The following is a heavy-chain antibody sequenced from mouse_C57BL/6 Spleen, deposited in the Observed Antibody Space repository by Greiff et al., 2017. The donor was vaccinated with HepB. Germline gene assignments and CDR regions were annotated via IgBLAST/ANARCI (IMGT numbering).Heavy chain of an antibody. V-gene: IGHV14-2*01. J-gene: IGHJ4*01. CDR1: GFNIKDYY. Sequence: EVQLQQSGAELVKPGASVKLSCTASGFNIKDYYMHWVKQRTEQGLEWIGRIDPEDGETKYAPKFQGKATITADRSSNTAYLQLSSLTSEDTAVYYCAPWAYGSSSYYAMDYWGQGTSVTVSS. CDR2: IDPEDGET. CDR3: APWAYGSSSYYAMDY. D-gene: IGHD1-1*01.